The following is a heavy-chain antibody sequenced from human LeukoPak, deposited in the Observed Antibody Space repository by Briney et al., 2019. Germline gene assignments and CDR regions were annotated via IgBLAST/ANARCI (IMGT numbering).Heavy chain of an antibody. CDR2: ISPYTGNA. J-gene: IGHJ5*02. CDR1: GYTFTNYG. D-gene: IGHD3-3*01. CDR3: ARDRAPEITTFGISNNWFDP. V-gene: IGHV1-18*01. Sequence: EASVKVSCKASGYTFTNYGITWVRQAPGQGLEWMGWISPYTGNANYAQKLQGRVTMTTDTSTSTAYMELRSLRSDDTAVYYCARDRAPEITTFGISNNWFDPWGQGTLVTVSS.